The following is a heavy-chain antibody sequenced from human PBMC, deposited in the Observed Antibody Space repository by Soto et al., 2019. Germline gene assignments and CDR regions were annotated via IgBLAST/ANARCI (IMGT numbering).Heavy chain of an antibody. V-gene: IGHV3-48*02. CDR2: ISSSISTI. Sequence: XVCLRLSCPACGFSFSSYSMNWVRQAPGKGLERVSYISSSISTIYYADSVKGRFTISRDNAKNSLYLQMNSLRDEDTAVYYCARDAFFRYDFWSGYSGDAFDIWGQGTMVTVSS. D-gene: IGHD3-3*01. CDR3: ARDAFFRYDFWSGYSGDAFDI. J-gene: IGHJ3*02. CDR1: GFSFSSYS.